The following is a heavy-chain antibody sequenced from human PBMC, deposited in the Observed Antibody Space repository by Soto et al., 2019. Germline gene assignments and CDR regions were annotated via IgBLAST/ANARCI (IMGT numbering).Heavy chain of an antibody. Sequence: SETLSLTCTVSGGSISTYYWGWIRQPPGKGLEWIGSVYYTGITYHNPSLKSRVTMSVDMSKNQFSLNLSSVTAADTAVYYCARAPPSSWFPFFDYWGQGTLVTVSS. CDR3: ARAPPSSWFPFFDY. CDR2: VYYTGIT. V-gene: IGHV4-39*07. CDR1: GGSISTYY. J-gene: IGHJ4*02. D-gene: IGHD6-13*01.